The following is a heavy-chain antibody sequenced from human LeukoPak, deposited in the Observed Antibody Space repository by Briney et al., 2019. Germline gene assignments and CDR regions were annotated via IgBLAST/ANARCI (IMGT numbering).Heavy chain of an antibody. J-gene: IGHJ4*02. CDR2: IDPSDSYV. D-gene: IGHD1-1*01. V-gene: IGHV5-10-1*01. CDR3: ARLKYGTNSGYFDY. CDR1: GYSFTYYW. Sequence: GGSLRLSCKGSGYSFTYYWITWVRQMPGKGLEWIGGIDPSDSYVNSPSFQGHVTISADKSISTAYLQWSSLKASDTAIYYCARLKYGTNSGYFDYWGQGTLVTVAS.